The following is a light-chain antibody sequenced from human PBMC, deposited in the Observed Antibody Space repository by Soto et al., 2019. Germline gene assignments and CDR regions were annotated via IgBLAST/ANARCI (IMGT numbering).Light chain of an antibody. Sequence: EVVLTQSPATLSVSPGEGATLSCRASQSVSNHLAWYQQRPGQAPRVLIYGASTRVTGIPARFSGSGSGTEFTLTISSLQSEDFALYYCQHYINWPRTFGQGTKVEIK. CDR3: QHYINWPRT. J-gene: IGKJ1*01. CDR1: QSVSNH. V-gene: IGKV3-15*01. CDR2: GAS.